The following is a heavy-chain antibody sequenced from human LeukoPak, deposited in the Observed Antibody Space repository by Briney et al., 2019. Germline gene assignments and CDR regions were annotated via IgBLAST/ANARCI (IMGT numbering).Heavy chain of an antibody. CDR1: GFTFSSYG. D-gene: IGHD6-19*01. Sequence: GRSLRLSCAASGFTFSSYGMHWVRQAPGKGLEWVAVIWYDGSNKYYADSVKGRFTISRDNSKNTLYLQMNSLRAEDTAVYYSARDYQWLKFFDYWGQGTLVTVSS. CDR2: IWYDGSNK. CDR3: ARDYQWLKFFDY. V-gene: IGHV3-33*08. J-gene: IGHJ4*02.